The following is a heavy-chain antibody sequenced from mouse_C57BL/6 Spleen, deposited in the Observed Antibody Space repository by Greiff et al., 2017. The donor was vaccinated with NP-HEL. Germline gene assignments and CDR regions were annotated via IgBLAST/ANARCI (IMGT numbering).Heavy chain of an antibody. J-gene: IGHJ2*01. CDR3: ARSDGYDDYFDY. CDR2: IYPGDGDT. CDR1: GYAFSSSW. Sequence: VQLQESGPELVKPGASVKISCKASGYAFSSSWMNWVKQRPGKGLEWIGRIYPGDGDTNYNGKFKGKATLTADKSSSTAYMQLSSLTSEDSAVYFCARSDGYDDYFDYWGQGTTLTVSS. V-gene: IGHV1-82*01. D-gene: IGHD2-2*01.